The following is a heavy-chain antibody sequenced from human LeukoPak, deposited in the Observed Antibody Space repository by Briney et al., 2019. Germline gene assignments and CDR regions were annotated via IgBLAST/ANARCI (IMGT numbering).Heavy chain of an antibody. V-gene: IGHV3-48*03. CDR3: ARGAVATPGPAKYFQH. CDR2: ISSSGSTI. Sequence: PGGSLRLSCAASRFTFSSYEMNWVRQAPGKGLEWVSYISSSGSTIYYADSVKGRFTISRDNAKNSLYLQMNSLRAEDTAVYYCARGAVATPGPAKYFQHWGQGTLVTVSS. J-gene: IGHJ1*01. CDR1: RFTFSSYE. D-gene: IGHD6-19*01.